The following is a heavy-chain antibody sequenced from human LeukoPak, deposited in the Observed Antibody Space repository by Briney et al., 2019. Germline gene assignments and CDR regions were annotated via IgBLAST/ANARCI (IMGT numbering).Heavy chain of an antibody. CDR1: GFTFSDYY. Sequence: PGGSLRLSCAASGFTFSDYYMSWIRQAPGKGLEWISYISSSSSYTNYADSVKDRFTISRDNSKNTLYLQMSSLRAEDTAVYYCVNNAEEYYDILTGNCYFDYWGQGTLVTVSS. V-gene: IGHV3-11*06. CDR2: ISSSSSYT. J-gene: IGHJ4*02. D-gene: IGHD3-9*01. CDR3: VNNAEEYYDILTGNCYFDY.